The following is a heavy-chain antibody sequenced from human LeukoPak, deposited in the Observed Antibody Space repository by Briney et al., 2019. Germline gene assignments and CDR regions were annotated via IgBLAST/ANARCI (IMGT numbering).Heavy chain of an antibody. Sequence: SVKVSCKASGGTFSSYAISRVRQAPGQGLEWMGGIIPIFGTANYAQKFQGRVTITADESTSTAYMELSSLRSEDTAVYYCARGKGGTMVRGIGDYWGQGTLVTVSS. V-gene: IGHV1-69*13. CDR2: IIPIFGTA. J-gene: IGHJ4*02. D-gene: IGHD3-10*01. CDR3: ARGKGGTMVRGIGDY. CDR1: GGTFSSYA.